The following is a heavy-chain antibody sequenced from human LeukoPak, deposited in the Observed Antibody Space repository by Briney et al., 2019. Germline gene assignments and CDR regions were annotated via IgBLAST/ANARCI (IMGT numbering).Heavy chain of an antibody. CDR1: GYTFTSYY. CDR2: INPSGGST. V-gene: IGHV1-46*01. D-gene: IGHD2-2*01. Sequence: ASVTVSCKASGYTFTSYYMHWVRQAPGQGLEWMGIINPSGGSTSYAQKFQGRVTMTRDTSISTAYMELSRLRSDDTAVYYCARDYCSSTSCLFDYWGQETLVTVSS. J-gene: IGHJ4*02. CDR3: ARDYCSSTSCLFDY.